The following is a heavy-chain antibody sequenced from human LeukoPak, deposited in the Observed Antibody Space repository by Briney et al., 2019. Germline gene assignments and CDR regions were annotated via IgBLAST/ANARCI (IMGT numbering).Heavy chain of an antibody. CDR3: ATFQRSHFDY. CDR2: INHSGST. V-gene: IGHV4-34*01. J-gene: IGHJ4*02. CDR1: GGSFSGYY. D-gene: IGHD3-10*01. Sequence: SETLSLTCAVYGGSFSGYYWSWIRQPPGKGLECIGVINHSGSTNYNPSLKSLVTISVDTSKNQFSLKLSSVTAADTAVYYCATFQRSHFDYWGQGTLVTVSS.